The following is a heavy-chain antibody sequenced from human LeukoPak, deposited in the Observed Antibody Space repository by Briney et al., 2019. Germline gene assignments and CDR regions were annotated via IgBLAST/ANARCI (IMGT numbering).Heavy chain of an antibody. V-gene: IGHV3-7*01. CDR2: IKQDGSEK. J-gene: IGHJ6*02. Sequence: GGSLRLSYAASGFTFSSYWMSWVRQAPGKGLEWVANIKQDGSEKYYVDSVKGRFTISRDNAKNSLYLQMNSLRAEDTAVYYCARDESYCSSTSCYLYYYYYGMDVWGQGTTVTVSS. CDR3: ARDESYCSSTSCYLYYYYYGMDV. D-gene: IGHD2-2*01. CDR1: GFTFSSYW.